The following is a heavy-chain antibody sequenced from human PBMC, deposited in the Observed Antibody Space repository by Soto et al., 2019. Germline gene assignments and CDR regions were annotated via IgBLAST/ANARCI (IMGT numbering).Heavy chain of an antibody. CDR2: VYYSGST. D-gene: IGHD2-2*01. J-gene: IGHJ4*02. CDR3: ARPETSRTHYFDY. CDR1: GDSVNSYY. V-gene: IGHV4-59*02. Sequence: PSETLSLTCTVTGDSVNSYYWSWMRQPPGKGLECMGYVYYSGSTNYNPSLKSRVTISVDTSKNQISLRLKSVTAADTAVYYCARPETSRTHYFDYWGQGSLVTVYS.